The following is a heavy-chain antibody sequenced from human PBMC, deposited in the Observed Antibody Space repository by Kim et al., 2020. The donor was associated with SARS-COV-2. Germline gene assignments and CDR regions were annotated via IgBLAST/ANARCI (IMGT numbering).Heavy chain of an antibody. CDR2: ISGSGGST. Sequence: GGSLRLSCAASGFTFSSYAMSWVRQAPGKGLEWVSAISGSGGSTYYADSVKGRFTISRDNSKNTLYLQMNSLRAEDTAVYYCAKGSPSRVVPAATVDYWGQGTLVGGSS. J-gene: IGHJ4*02. D-gene: IGHD2-2*01. CDR3: AKGSPSRVVPAATVDY. CDR1: GFTFSSYA. V-gene: IGHV3-23*01.